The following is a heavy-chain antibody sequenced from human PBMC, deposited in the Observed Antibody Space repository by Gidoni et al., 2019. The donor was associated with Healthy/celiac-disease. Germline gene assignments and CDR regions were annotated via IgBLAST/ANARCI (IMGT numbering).Heavy chain of an antibody. CDR3: ARIRGMGYNDYWYFDL. CDR1: GFSLSTSGMW. CDR2: IDWDGDQ. J-gene: IGHJ2*01. Sequence: QVTLRESGPALVKPTQTLTLTCTFSGFSLSTSGMWVSWIRQPQGKALEWLALIDWDGDQYYSTSLKTRLTISKDTSKNQVVLTLTNMDPVDTATFYCARIRGMGYNDYWYFDLWGRGTLVTVSS. V-gene: IGHV2-70*01. D-gene: IGHD1-1*01.